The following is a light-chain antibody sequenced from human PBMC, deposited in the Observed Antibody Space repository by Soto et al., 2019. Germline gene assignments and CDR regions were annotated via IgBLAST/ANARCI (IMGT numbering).Light chain of an antibody. CDR3: QQYGTSPRT. Sequence: EIVLTQSPGTLSLSPGERATLSCRASKRVKIANLAWYQQKLGQAPRPLIYGVSNRATGIPDRFSGSGSGTDFTLTISRLESEDFAVYYCQQYGTSPRTFGQGTKVEIK. CDR1: KRVKIAN. V-gene: IGKV3-20*01. CDR2: GVS. J-gene: IGKJ1*01.